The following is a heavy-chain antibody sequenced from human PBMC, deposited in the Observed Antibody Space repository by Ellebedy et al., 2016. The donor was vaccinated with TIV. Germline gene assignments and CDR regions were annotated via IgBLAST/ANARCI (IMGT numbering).Heavy chain of an antibody. CDR2: ISGYNGDT. Sequence: ASVKVSCKASGYTFTKYGIRWVRQAPGQGLEWMGWISGYNGDTNYAQKFQGRVTMTTDTSTSTVYMELRSLSFDDTAVYYCTRGFYEKFDPWGQGTLVTVS. D-gene: IGHD5/OR15-5a*01. CDR1: GYTFTKYG. CDR3: TRGFYEKFDP. J-gene: IGHJ5*02. V-gene: IGHV1-18*04.